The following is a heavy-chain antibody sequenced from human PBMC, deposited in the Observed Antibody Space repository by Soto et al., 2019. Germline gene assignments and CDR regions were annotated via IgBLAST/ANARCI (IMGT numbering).Heavy chain of an antibody. Sequence: QMQLQESGPGLVKPSQTLSLTCTVSGDSISSGGYYWSWIRHHPGKGLEWIGCIYYSGVPYYNPSLKSRTTTSVDTSKNQFSLKMTSVTAADTAVYYCARDRRGGATVTTFDYWGQGTLVTVSS. V-gene: IGHV4-31*03. D-gene: IGHD4-17*01. CDR2: IYYSGVP. CDR1: GDSISSGGYY. CDR3: ARDRRGGATVTTFDY. J-gene: IGHJ4*02.